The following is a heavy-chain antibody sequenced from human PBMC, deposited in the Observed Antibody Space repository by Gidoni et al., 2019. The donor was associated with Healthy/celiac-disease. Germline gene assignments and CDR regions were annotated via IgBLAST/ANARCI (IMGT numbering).Heavy chain of an antibody. CDR1: GFTFSSYG. V-gene: IGHV3-33*01. Sequence: QVQLVESGGGVVQPGRSLSLSCAASGFTFSSYGMHWVRLAPGKGLEWGAVIWYDGSNKYYADSVKGRFTISRDNSKNTLYLQMNSLRAEDTAVYYCARSYYYDSSGYPFDYWGQGTLVTVSS. D-gene: IGHD3-22*01. J-gene: IGHJ4*02. CDR2: IWYDGSNK. CDR3: ARSYYYDSSGYPFDY.